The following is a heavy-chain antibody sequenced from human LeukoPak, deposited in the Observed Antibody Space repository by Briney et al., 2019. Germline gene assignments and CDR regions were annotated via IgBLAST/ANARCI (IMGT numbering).Heavy chain of an antibody. Sequence: PSETLSLTCAVYGGSFSGYYWSWIRQPPGKGLEWIGEINHSGSTNYNPSLKSRVTISVDTSKNQFSLKLSSVTAADTAVYYCARAVGGLTGYYGGSFDYWGQGTLVTVSS. D-gene: IGHD3-9*01. CDR1: GGSFSGYY. V-gene: IGHV4-34*01. CDR3: ARAVGGLTGYYGGSFDY. CDR2: INHSGST. J-gene: IGHJ4*02.